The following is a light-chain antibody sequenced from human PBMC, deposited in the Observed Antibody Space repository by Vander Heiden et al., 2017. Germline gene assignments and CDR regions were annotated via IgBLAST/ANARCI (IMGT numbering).Light chain of an antibody. CDR1: QSVSSSY. CDR3: HQYGSPGGP. J-gene: IGKJ3*01. Sequence: EIVLTQSPGTLSLSPGERATLSCRASQSVSSSYLAWYQQKPGQAPRLLIYGASSRATAIPDRFSGSGSGTDFTLTISRLEPEDFAVYYCHQYGSPGGPFGPGTKVDIK. CDR2: GAS. V-gene: IGKV3-20*01.